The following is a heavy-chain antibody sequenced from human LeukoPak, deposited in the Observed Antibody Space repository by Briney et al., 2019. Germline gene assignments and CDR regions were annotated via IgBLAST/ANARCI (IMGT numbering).Heavy chain of an antibody. Sequence: GASVKVSCKASGYTFTSYYMHWVRQAPGQGLEWMGWINPNSGGTNYAQKFQGRVTMTRDTSISTAYMELSRLRSDDTAVYYCARTGLGYSYGYFDYWGQGTLVTVSS. D-gene: IGHD5-18*01. J-gene: IGHJ4*02. CDR2: INPNSGGT. CDR1: GYTFTSYY. CDR3: ARTGLGYSYGYFDY. V-gene: IGHV1-2*02.